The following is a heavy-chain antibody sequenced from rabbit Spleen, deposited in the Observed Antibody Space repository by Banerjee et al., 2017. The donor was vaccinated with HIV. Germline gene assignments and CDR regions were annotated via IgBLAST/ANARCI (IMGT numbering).Heavy chain of an antibody. Sequence: QSLEESGGDLVKPGASLTLTCTASGFSFSSSYYMCWVRQAPGKGLEWIACIYAGSSGSTYYASWAKGRFTISKTSSTTVTLQMTSLTAADTATYFCARDWDAGSSYYNPKRYYGMDLWGPGTLVTVS. CDR2: IYAGSSGST. CDR1: GFSFSSSYY. J-gene: IGHJ6*01. D-gene: IGHD8-1*01. CDR3: ARDWDAGSSYYNPKRYYGMDL. V-gene: IGHV1S40*01.